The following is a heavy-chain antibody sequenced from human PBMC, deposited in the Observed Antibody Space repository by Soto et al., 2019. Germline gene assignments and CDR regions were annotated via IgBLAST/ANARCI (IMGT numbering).Heavy chain of an antibody. V-gene: IGHV1-69*13. D-gene: IGHD5-12*01. CDR2: IIPIFGTA. Sequence: PAASVKASCKPSGGTFTSYAISWVRQAPGQGLEWMGGIIPIFGTANYAQKFQGRVTITADESTSTAYMELSSLRSEDTAVYYCARGSGGYNLNFLSYWGQGTLVTVSS. CDR3: ARGSGGYNLNFLSY. J-gene: IGHJ4*02. CDR1: GGTFTSYA.